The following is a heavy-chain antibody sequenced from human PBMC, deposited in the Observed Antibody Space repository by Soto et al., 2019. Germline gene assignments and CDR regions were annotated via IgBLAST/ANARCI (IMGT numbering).Heavy chain of an antibody. D-gene: IGHD2-8*02. CDR3: TTNYWVSDYYYYGMDV. J-gene: IGHJ6*02. V-gene: IGHV3-15*01. Sequence: GGSLRLSCAASGFTFSNAWMSWVRQAPGKGLEWVGRIKSKTDGGTTDYAAPVKGRFTISRDDSKNTLYLQMNSLKTEDTAVYYCTTNYWVSDYYYYGMDVWGQGTTVTVSS. CDR1: GFTFSNAW. CDR2: IKSKTDGGTT.